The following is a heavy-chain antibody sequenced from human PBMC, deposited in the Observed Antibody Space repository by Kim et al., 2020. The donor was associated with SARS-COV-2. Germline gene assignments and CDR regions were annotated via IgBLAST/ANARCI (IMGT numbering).Heavy chain of an antibody. CDR2: IYTNGDT. D-gene: IGHD3-9*01. CDR3: ARDNGLTGAPSAFDI. Sequence: SETLSLTCSVSGDSISRDSFYWSWIRQPAGKELEWLGRIYTNGDTKYNPSLKSRVTISRDTAKNQFSLDLSSVTAADSAIYYCARDNGLTGAPSAFDIWGQGTTVTVSS. J-gene: IGHJ3*02. CDR1: GDSISRDSFY. V-gene: IGHV4-61*02.